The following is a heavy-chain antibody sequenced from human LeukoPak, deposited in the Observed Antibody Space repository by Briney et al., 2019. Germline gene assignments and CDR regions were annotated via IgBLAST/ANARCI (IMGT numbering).Heavy chain of an antibody. J-gene: IGHJ3*02. V-gene: IGHV3-9*01. D-gene: IGHD3-10*01. CDR1: GFTFDDYA. CDR2: ISWNSGSI. Sequence: GRSLRLSCAASGFTFDDYAMHWVRQAPGKGLEWVSGISWNSGSIGYADSVKGRFTISRDNAKNSLYLQMNSLRAEDTALYYCAKARDARLLWFGEPRAFDIWGQGTMVTVSS. CDR3: AKARDARLLWFGEPRAFDI.